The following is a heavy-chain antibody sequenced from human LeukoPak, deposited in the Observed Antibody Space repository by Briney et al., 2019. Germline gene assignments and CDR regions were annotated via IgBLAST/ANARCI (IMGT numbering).Heavy chain of an antibody. Sequence: PGGSLRLSCAASGFTFIDYDMHWVRQVIGKGLEWVSAIGIRGDTHYSGSVKGRFTISRENAESSLYLQMNSLRAEDTAVYYCARVWSSGYTKDYWGQGTLVTVSS. CDR3: ARVWSSGYTKDY. CDR2: IGIRGDT. D-gene: IGHD3-22*01. J-gene: IGHJ4*02. V-gene: IGHV3-13*01. CDR1: GFTFIDYD.